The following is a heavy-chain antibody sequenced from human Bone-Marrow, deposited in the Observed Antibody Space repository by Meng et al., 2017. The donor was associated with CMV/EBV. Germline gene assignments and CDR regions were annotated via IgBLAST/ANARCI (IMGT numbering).Heavy chain of an antibody. J-gene: IGHJ6*02. V-gene: IGHV1-69*05. CDR2: IIPIFGTA. Sequence: SVKVSCKASAGTFSSYAISWVRQAPGQGLEWRGGIIPIFGTANYAQKFKGRVTITTDESTSTAYMELSSLRYEDTAVYYCAREWLQSLYYYGMDVWGQGSTVSVAS. CDR3: AREWLQSLYYYGMDV. D-gene: IGHD5-24*01. CDR1: AGTFSSYA.